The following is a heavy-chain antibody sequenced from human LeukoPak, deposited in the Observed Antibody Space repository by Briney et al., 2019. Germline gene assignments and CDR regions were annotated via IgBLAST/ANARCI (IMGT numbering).Heavy chain of an antibody. Sequence: SETLSLTCTVSGGSISSSSYYWGRIRQPPGKGLEWIGTIYYSGSTYYSPSLQSRVSISVDTSKNQFSLRLSSVTAADTAVYFCARRRSRDGYRDHWGQGTLVTVSS. V-gene: IGHV4-39*01. D-gene: IGHD5-24*01. CDR1: GGSISSSSYY. CDR3: ARRRSRDGYRDH. CDR2: IYYSGST. J-gene: IGHJ4*02.